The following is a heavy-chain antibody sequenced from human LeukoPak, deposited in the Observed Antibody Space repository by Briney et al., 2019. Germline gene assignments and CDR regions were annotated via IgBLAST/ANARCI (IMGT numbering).Heavy chain of an antibody. D-gene: IGHD4-17*01. V-gene: IGHV1-58*01. CDR3: ASDERDYGDYAPGSYYYGMDV. CDR2: IVVGSGNT. Sequence: SVKVSCKASGFTFTSSAVQWVRQARGQRLEWIGWIVVGSGNTNYAQKFQERVTITRDMSTSTAYMELSSLRSEDTAVYYCASDERDYGDYAPGSYYYGMDVWGQGTTVTVSS. J-gene: IGHJ6*02. CDR1: GFTFTSSA.